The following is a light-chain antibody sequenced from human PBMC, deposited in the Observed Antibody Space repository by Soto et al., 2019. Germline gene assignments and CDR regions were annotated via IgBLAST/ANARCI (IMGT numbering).Light chain of an antibody. CDR2: AAS. CDR3: QQSYSTLT. Sequence: DIQMTQSPSSLSASVGDRVTITCRASQSISSYLNWYQQKPGKAPKLLIYAASSLQSGVPSRFSGSGSGTDFTLTISSLQTEPFATYYGQQSYSTLTFGPGTKVDIK. J-gene: IGKJ3*01. V-gene: IGKV1-39*01. CDR1: QSISSY.